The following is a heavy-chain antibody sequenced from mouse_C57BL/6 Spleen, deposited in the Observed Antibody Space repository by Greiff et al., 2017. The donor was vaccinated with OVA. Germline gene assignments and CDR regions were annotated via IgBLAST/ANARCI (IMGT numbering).Heavy chain of an antibody. CDR1: GYSITSGYF. CDR2: ISYDGST. Sequence: EVQLVESGPGLVKPSPSLSLSCSVTGYSITSGYFWNWIRQFPGNKLECVSYISYDGSTNYNPSLKNKISITRDTSKNPFFLKLNSVTTEDTATYDCAGDDGYYRYFDVWGTGTTVTVSS. V-gene: IGHV3-6*01. J-gene: IGHJ1*03. D-gene: IGHD2-3*01. CDR3: AGDDGYYRYFDV.